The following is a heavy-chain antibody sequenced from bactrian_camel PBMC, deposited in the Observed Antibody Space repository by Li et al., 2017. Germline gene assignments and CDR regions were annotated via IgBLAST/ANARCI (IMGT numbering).Heavy chain of an antibody. CDR1: GGTYSTYRSYC. Sequence: HVQLVKSAGDSMQAGGTQRLTCEASGGTYSTYRSYCMAWFHQPPRKTREGVAAIDTRGSVTIADSVKGRFSISRDNAKDALYLQMNSLKIEETAVYYCALGSSRQATMTARGKGTQVTVS. V-gene: IGHV3S53*01. CDR2: IDTRGSV. D-gene: IGHD3*01. J-gene: IGHJ4*01.